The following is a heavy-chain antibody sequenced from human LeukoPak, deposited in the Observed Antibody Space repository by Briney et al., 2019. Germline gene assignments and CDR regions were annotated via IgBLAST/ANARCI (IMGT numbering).Heavy chain of an antibody. J-gene: IGHJ5*02. V-gene: IGHV4-30-2*01. CDR1: GGSISSGGYS. CDR2: IYHSGST. Sequence: SQTLSLTCAVSGGSISSGGYSWSWIRQPPGKGLEWIGYIYHSGSTYYNPSLKSRVTISVDRPKNQFSLKLSSVTAADTAVYYWARGAAMVPGWFDPWGQGTLVTISS. D-gene: IGHD5-18*01. CDR3: ARGAAMVPGWFDP.